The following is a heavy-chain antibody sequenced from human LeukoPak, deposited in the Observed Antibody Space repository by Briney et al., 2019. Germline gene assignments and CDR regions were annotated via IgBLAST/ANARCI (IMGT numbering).Heavy chain of an antibody. CDR1: GGSISSYY. D-gene: IGHD3-3*01. V-gene: IGHV4-4*07. CDR3: AREATFGVVIMRYYYYYYMDV. Sequence: SETLSLTCTVSGGSISSYYWSWIRQPAGKGLEWIGRIYTSGSTNYNPSLKSRVTMSVGTSKNQFSLKLSSVTAADTAVYYCAREATFGVVIMRYYYYYYMDVWGKGTTVTVSS. J-gene: IGHJ6*03. CDR2: IYTSGST.